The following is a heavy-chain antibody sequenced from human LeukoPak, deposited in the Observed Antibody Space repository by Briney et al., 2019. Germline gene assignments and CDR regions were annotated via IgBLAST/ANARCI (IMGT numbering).Heavy chain of an antibody. D-gene: IGHD5-18*01. V-gene: IGHV4-59*01. CDR1: GGSISSYY. CDR2: IYYSGST. CDR3: ARGYPADTAMAPGWFDP. J-gene: IGHJ5*02. Sequence: PSETLSLTCTVSGGSISSYYWSWIRQPPGKGLEWIGYIYYSGSTNYNPSLKSRVTISVDTSKNQFSLKLSSVTAADTAVYYCARGYPADTAMAPGWFDPWGQGTLVTVSS.